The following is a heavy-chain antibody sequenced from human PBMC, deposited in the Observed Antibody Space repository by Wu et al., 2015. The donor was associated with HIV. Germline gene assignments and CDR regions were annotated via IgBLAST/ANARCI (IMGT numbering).Heavy chain of an antibody. J-gene: IGHJ5*02. CDR3: ARDQSPIIPQAS. CDR1: GYTFTGYY. V-gene: IGHV1-2*02. D-gene: IGHD3-9*01. Sequence: QLVQSGAEVTKPGASVSVSCQTSGYTFTGYYMHWVRQAPGQGLEWMGWINPNSGGTNYAQKFQGRVTMTRDTSISTAYMELSRLRSDDTAVYYCARDQSPIIPQASWGQGTRGRPSP. CDR2: INPNSGGT.